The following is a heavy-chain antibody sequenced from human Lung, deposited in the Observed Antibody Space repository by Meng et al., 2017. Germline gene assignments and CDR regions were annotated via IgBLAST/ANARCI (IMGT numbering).Heavy chain of an antibody. Sequence: QVQREESGPGLAKPSRTLSLTCAVSGGSIRSDNWWSWVRQPPGKGLEWIGEIYHSGSTNYNPSLKSRITISVDKPKNQFSLTLSSVTAADTAVYYCTKNDFYCLGYWGQGTLVTVSS. CDR3: TKNDFYCLGY. CDR1: GGSIRSDNW. V-gene: IGHV4-4*02. D-gene: IGHD2-21*01. CDR2: IYHSGST. J-gene: IGHJ4*02.